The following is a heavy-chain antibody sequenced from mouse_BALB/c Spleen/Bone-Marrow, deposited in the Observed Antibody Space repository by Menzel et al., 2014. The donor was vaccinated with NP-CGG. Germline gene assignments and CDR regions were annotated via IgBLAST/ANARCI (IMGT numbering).Heavy chain of an antibody. Sequence: VQLQQSGAELVRPGSSVKISCKASGYAFSTYWMNWVKQRPGQGLEWIGQIYPGDGDTNYNGKFKGKATLTADRSSITASMQLSSLTSEDSAVYFCARVGFSFDYWGQGTTLTVSS. V-gene: IGHV1-80*01. CDR3: ARVGFSFDY. D-gene: IGHD3-1*01. J-gene: IGHJ2*01. CDR2: IYPGDGDT. CDR1: GYAFSTYW.